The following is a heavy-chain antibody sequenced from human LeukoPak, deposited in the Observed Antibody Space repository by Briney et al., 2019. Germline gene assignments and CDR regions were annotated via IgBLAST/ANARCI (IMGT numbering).Heavy chain of an antibody. CDR3: ARCGDGYSYYYYYMDV. V-gene: IGHV1-8*01. Sequence: ASVKVSCKASGYTFTSYDINWVRQATGQGLEWMGWMNPNSGNTGYAQNVQGRVTITRKTHISTAYMELSSLISEDTAVYYCARCGDGYSYYYYYMDVWGKGTTVAVSS. J-gene: IGHJ6*03. D-gene: IGHD5-24*01. CDR2: MNPNSGNT. CDR1: GYTFTSYD.